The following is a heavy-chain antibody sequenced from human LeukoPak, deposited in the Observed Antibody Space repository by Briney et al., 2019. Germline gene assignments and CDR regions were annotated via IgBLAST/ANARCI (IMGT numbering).Heavy chain of an antibody. V-gene: IGHV3-23*01. Sequence: GGSLILSCAASGFTFSSYAMSWVRQAPGKGLEWVSAISGSGGSTYYADSVKGRFTISRDNSKNTLYLQMNSLRAEDTAVYYCAKSSYYYDSSGSQAFDIWGQGTMVTVSS. CDR2: ISGSGGST. J-gene: IGHJ3*02. CDR1: GFTFSSYA. D-gene: IGHD3-22*01. CDR3: AKSSYYYDSSGSQAFDI.